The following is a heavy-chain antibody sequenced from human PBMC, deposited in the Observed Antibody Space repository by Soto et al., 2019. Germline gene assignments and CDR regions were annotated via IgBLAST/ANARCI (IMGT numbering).Heavy chain of an antibody. J-gene: IGHJ4*02. Sequence: QLQLQESGPGLVNPSETLSLTCTVSGCSISSSSYYWCWIRQPPGKGLEWIGSLYYSGSTYYNPSRKSRVTISVDTSKNQFSPKLSYVTAADTAGYYCARHTPAISISDHGGQGTLVTVSS. D-gene: IGHD2-15*01. CDR2: LYYSGST. CDR3: ARHTPAISISDH. V-gene: IGHV4-39*01. CDR1: GCSISSSSYY.